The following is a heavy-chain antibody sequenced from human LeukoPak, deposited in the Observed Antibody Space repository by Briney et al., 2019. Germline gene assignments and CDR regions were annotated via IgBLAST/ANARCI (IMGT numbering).Heavy chain of an antibody. CDR1: GFTFSSYA. CDR2: ISGSGGST. CDR3: AKTQGTRGVMDPYYYYGMDV. D-gene: IGHD3-10*01. Sequence: PGGSLRLSCAASGFTFSSYAMSWVRQAPGKGLEWVSAISGSGGSTYYADSVKGRFTISRDNSKNTLYLQMNSLRAEDTAVYYCAKTQGTRGVMDPYYYYGMDVWGQGTAVTVSS. V-gene: IGHV3-23*01. J-gene: IGHJ6*02.